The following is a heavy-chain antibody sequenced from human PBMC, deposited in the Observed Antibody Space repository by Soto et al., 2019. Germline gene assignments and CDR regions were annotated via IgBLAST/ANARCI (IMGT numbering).Heavy chain of an antibody. CDR1: GGSFSGYY. CDR2: TNHSGST. CDR3: ARRSFSDYIWGTNIDY. D-gene: IGHD3-16*01. J-gene: IGHJ4*02. V-gene: IGHV4-34*01. Sequence: SETLSLTCAVYGGSFSGYYWSWIRQPPGKGLEWIGETNHSGSTNYNPSLKSRVTISVDTSKNQFSLKLSSVTAADTAVYYCARRSFSDYIWGTNIDYWGQGTLVTVSS.